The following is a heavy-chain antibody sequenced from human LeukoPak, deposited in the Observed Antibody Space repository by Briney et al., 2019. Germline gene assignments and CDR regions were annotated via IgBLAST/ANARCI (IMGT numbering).Heavy chain of an antibody. Sequence: GGSLRLSCAASRFTFSSYGMHWVRQAPGKGLEWVAFIPYDGNNKYYADSVKGRFTISRDNPKNTLYLQMNSLRAEDTAVYYCVKDGDDSGSYLVYWGQGTLVTVSS. CDR3: VKDGDDSGSYLVY. V-gene: IGHV3-30*02. CDR1: RFTFSSYG. J-gene: IGHJ4*02. CDR2: IPYDGNNK. D-gene: IGHD1-26*01.